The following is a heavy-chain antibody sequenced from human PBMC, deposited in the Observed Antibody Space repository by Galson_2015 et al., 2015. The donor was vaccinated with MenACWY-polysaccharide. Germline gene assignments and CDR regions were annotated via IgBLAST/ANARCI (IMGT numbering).Heavy chain of an antibody. CDR1: GFAFSDYV. V-gene: IGHV3-33*06. Sequence: SLRLSCAASGFAFSDYVIHWVRQAPGKGLEWVAAIWYDGTSIYSEESVKGRFTISGDNSQNTLYLQMNSLRAEDTAVYYCAKSDYDDAGGYGLDVWGQGTTVIVSS. D-gene: IGHD3-3*01. J-gene: IGHJ6*02. CDR3: AKSDYDDAGGYGLDV. CDR2: IWYDGTSI.